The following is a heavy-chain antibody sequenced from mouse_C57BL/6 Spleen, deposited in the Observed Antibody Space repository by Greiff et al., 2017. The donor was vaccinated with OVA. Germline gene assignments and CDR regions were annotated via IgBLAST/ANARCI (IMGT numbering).Heavy chain of an antibody. Sequence: EVMLVESGGGLVKPGGSLKLSCAASGFTFSDYGMHWVRQAPEKGLEWVAYISSGSSTIYYADTVKGRFTISRDNAKNTLFLQMNSLRSEDTAMYYCARAFYYGSRGFAYWGQGTLVTVSA. CDR1: GFTFSDYG. CDR2: ISSGSSTI. D-gene: IGHD1-1*01. V-gene: IGHV5-17*01. J-gene: IGHJ3*01. CDR3: ARAFYYGSRGFAY.